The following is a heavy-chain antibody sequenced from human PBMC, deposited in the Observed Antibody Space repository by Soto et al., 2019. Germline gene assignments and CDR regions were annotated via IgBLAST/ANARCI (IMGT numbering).Heavy chain of an antibody. V-gene: IGHV1-3*01. CDR3: ARHQRLRFLEWLLHFDY. Sequence: ASVKVSCKASGYTSTNYGMHWVRQAPGQRLEWMGWINAGSGNTKYSQKFQGRITITRDTSASTVYMELSSLRSEDTAVYYCARHQRLRFLEWLLHFDYWGQGNLVTVS. J-gene: IGHJ4*02. CDR1: GYTSTNYG. D-gene: IGHD3-3*01. CDR2: INAGSGNT.